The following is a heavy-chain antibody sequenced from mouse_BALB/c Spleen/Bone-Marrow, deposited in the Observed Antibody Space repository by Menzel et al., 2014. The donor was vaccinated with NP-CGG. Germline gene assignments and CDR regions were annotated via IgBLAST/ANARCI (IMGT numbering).Heavy chain of an antibody. D-gene: IGHD2-3*01. CDR2: IDPANGNT. CDR3: ARRDDGYYTY. CDR1: GFYIKDTY. Sequence: VQLQESGAELVKPGVSVKLSCTASGFYIKDTYMHWVKQRPEQGLEWIGRIDPANGNTKYDPKFQGKATITADTSSNTAYLQLSSLTSEDTAVYYCARRDDGYYTYWGQGTLVTVSA. V-gene: IGHV14-3*02. J-gene: IGHJ3*01.